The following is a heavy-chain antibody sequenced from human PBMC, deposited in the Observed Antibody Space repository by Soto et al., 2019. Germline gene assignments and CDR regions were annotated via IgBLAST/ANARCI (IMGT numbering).Heavy chain of an antibody. J-gene: IGHJ6*02. D-gene: IGHD2-21*02. V-gene: IGHV1-18*01. CDR3: ARGRSYCGGDCYSESPYYYCYGMDV. CDR2: ISAYNGNT. CDR1: GYTFTSYG. Sequence: ASVKVSCKASGYTFTSYGISWVRQAPGQGLEWMGWISAYNGNTNYAQKLQGRVTMTTDTSTSTAYMELRSLRSDDTAVYYCARGRSYCGGDCYSESPYYYCYGMDVWGQGTTVTVSS.